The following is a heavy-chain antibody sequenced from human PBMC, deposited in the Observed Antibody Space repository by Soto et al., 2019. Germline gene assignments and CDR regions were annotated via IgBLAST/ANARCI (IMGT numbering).Heavy chain of an antibody. CDR2: TSYDGSIK. CDR1: GFNFNNHA. J-gene: IGHJ4*02. V-gene: IGHV3-30-3*01. Sequence: QVQLVESGGGVVQPGRSLRLSCAASGFNFNNHAMHWVRQAPGKGLEWVAVTSYDGSIKFYPDSVEGRFTISRENSKNTVYLQINSLRPEDTAEYNCARGVDRTFDYWGQGTLVTVSS. CDR3: ARGVDRTFDY.